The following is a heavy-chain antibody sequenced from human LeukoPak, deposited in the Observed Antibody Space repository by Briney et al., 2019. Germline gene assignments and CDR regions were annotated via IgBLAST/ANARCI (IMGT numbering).Heavy chain of an antibody. J-gene: IGHJ6*03. CDR2: IYYSGST. CDR3: ARRVGPNYYYYYMDV. Sequence: SETLSLTCTVSGGSISSSSYYWGWLRQPPGKGLEGIGSIYYSGSTYYNPSLKSRVTISVDTSKNQFSLKLSSVTAADTAVYYCARRVGPNYYYYYMDVWGKGTTVNVSS. V-gene: IGHV4-39*01. CDR1: GGSISSSSYY. D-gene: IGHD1-26*01.